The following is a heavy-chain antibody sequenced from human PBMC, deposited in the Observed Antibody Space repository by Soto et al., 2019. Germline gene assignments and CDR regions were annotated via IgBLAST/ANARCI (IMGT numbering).Heavy chain of an antibody. V-gene: IGHV2-5*02. CDR3: ARSRHSPHNWNTGDFDF. D-gene: IGHD1-20*01. J-gene: IGHJ4*02. CDR1: VVSVSTTGVG. Sequence: QITVMESGPTLVKPTETLTLTCDLSVVSVSTTGVGVAWIRQAPGKVLEWHVFVYWDDDKRYSPSLRSRLIITKDACKKQLVLTVSYTEPVDTDTYYCARSRHSPHNWNTGDFDFWGQGIIVTVSS. CDR2: VYWDDDK.